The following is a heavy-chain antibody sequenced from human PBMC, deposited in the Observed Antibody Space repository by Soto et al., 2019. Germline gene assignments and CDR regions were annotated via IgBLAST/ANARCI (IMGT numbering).Heavy chain of an antibody. J-gene: IGHJ4*02. Sequence: PGESLKVSCKGSGYSFTSYWISWVRQMPGKGLEWMGRIDPSDSYTNYSPSFQGRFTISRDNSKNTLYLQMNSLRAEDTAVYYCATLWFGEGNYWGQGTLVTVSS. CDR1: GYSFTSYW. CDR3: ATLWFGEGNY. D-gene: IGHD3-10*01. CDR2: IDPSDSYT. V-gene: IGHV5-10-1*01.